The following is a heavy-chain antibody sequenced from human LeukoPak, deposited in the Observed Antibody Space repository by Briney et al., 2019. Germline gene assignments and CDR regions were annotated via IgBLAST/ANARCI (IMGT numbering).Heavy chain of an antibody. J-gene: IGHJ3*02. Sequence: ASVKVSCKASGGTFSSYAISWVRQAPGQGLEWMGGIIPIFGTANYAQKFQGRVTITADESTSTAYMELSSLRSEDTAVYHCATHMIVVVITTMGAFDIWGQGTMVTVSS. D-gene: IGHD3-22*01. V-gene: IGHV1-69*13. CDR3: ATHMIVVVITTMGAFDI. CDR1: GGTFSSYA. CDR2: IIPIFGTA.